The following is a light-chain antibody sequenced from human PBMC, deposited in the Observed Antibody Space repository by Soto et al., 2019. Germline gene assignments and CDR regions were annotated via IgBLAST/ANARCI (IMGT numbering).Light chain of an antibody. CDR1: QGIGDY. CDR2: AAS. Sequence: DIQMTQSPSSLSASLVDRVTITCRASQGIGDYLAWFQQKPGNVPKLLIYAASTLQSGLPSRFSGSGSWTDFSLTISSLQPEDVATYYCQKYDSVPLTFGGGTKVEIK. V-gene: IGKV1-27*01. J-gene: IGKJ4*01. CDR3: QKYDSVPLT.